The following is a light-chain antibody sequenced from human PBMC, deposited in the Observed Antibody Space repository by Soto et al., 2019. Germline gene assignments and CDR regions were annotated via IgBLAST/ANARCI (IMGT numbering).Light chain of an antibody. CDR3: TSYTTTNTLYV. CDR2: EVS. Sequence: QSLLTQPASLSGSPGESITISCTGTSSDVGGYIYVSWFQQHPGKAPKLIVYEVSNRPSGVSGRFSGSKSGNTASLTISGLQAEDEADYYCTSYTTTNTLYVFGTGTKVTVL. CDR1: SSDVGGYIY. V-gene: IGLV2-14*01. J-gene: IGLJ1*01.